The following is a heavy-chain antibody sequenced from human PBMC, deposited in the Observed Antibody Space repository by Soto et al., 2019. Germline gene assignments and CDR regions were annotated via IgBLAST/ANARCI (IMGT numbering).Heavy chain of an antibody. CDR2: ISSSSSYI. Sequence: RLSCAASGFTFSSYSMNWVRQAPGKGLEWVSSISSSSSYIYYADSVKGRFTISRDNAKNSLYLQMNSLRAEDTAVYYCAREDYDFWSAPRTPFDYWGQGTLVTVSS. CDR1: GFTFSSYS. V-gene: IGHV3-21*01. D-gene: IGHD3-3*01. CDR3: AREDYDFWSAPRTPFDY. J-gene: IGHJ4*02.